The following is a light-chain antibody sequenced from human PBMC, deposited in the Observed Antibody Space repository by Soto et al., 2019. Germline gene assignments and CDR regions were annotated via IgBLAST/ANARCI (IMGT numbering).Light chain of an antibody. CDR3: QQYSSPHLT. V-gene: IGKV3-20*01. J-gene: IGKJ1*01. CDR1: QTVNNNY. Sequence: EIVLTHSPGTLSLSPGERATLSCRASQTVNNNYLAWYQQRPGQAPRLVIYGASRRATGIPDRFSASGSGTDFPLTISRLEPEDFAVYYCQQYSSPHLTFGQGTKVEIK. CDR2: GAS.